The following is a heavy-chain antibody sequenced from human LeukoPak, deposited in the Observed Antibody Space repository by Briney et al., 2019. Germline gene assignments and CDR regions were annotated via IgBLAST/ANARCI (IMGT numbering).Heavy chain of an antibody. D-gene: IGHD3-10*01. J-gene: IGHJ4*02. Sequence: GGSLRHSCAVSGITLSNYGMSWVRQAPGKGLEWVAVISDSGGSTNYADSVKGRFTISRDNPKDTLYLQMNSLRAEDTAVYFCATRGIVIRAVIIVGFHKEAYYFDYWGQGALVTVSS. CDR2: ISDSGGST. V-gene: IGHV3-23*01. CDR3: ATRGIVIRAVIIVGFHKEAYYFDY. CDR1: GITLSNYG.